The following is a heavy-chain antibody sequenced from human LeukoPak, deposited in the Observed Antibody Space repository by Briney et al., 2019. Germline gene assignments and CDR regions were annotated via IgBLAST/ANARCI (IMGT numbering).Heavy chain of an antibody. CDR1: GGSISSGSYY. J-gene: IGHJ4*02. CDR3: ARYSSGWFGY. Sequence: SQTLSLTCTVSGGSISSGSYYWSWIRQPAGKGLEWIGRIYTSGSTNYNPSLKSRITISVDTSKNQFSLKLSSVTAADTAVYYCARYSSGWFGYWGQGTLVTVS. D-gene: IGHD6-19*01. CDR2: IYTSGST. V-gene: IGHV4-61*02.